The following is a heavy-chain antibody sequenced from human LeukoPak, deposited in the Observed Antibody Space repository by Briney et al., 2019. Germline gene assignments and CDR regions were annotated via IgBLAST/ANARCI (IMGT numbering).Heavy chain of an antibody. CDR2: ISYDGSNK. V-gene: IGHV3-30*18. J-gene: IGHJ4*02. CDR3: AKPGDGHFDY. D-gene: IGHD4-17*01. CDR1: GFTFDDYA. Sequence: PGRSLRLSCAASGFTFDDYAMHWVRQAPGKGLEWVAVISYDGSNKYYADSVKGRFTISRDNSKNTLYLQMNSLRAEDTAVYYCAKPGDGHFDYWGQGTLVTVSS.